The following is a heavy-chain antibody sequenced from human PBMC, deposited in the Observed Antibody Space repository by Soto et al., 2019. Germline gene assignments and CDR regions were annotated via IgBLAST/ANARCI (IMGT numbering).Heavy chain of an antibody. CDR3: ASHYDMWSGYLSPVDY. D-gene: IGHD3-3*01. Sequence: QVQLVESGGDLVKRGGSLRLSCAASGYTFGDYYMSWIRQAPGKGLEWISYIDTSSTKIYYADSVKGRFTISRDNAKNSLYLEMNSLRDEDTAVYYCASHYDMWSGYLSPVDYWGQGTLVTVSS. V-gene: IGHV3-11*01. J-gene: IGHJ4*02. CDR2: IDTSSTKI. CDR1: GYTFGDYY.